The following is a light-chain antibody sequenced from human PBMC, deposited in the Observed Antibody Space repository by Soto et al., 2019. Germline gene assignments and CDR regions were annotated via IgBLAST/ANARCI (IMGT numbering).Light chain of an antibody. CDR1: QSVTNN. J-gene: IGKJ1*01. Sequence: ENGLTQSPCTLSLSPGERATLSCRASQSVTNNYLAWYQQKPGQAPRLLIFGASSRANGIPARFSGSGSGTEFTLTISYLQTEDFAVYYCQQYNKWPRPSGQGTKEDIK. CDR2: GAS. CDR3: QQYNKWPRP. V-gene: IGKV3-15*01.